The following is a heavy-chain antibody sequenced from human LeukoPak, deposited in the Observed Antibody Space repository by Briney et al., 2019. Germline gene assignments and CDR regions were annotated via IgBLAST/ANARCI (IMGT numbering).Heavy chain of an antibody. Sequence: GGSLRLSCAASGFTFSSYSMNWVRQAPGKGLEWVSSISGSSSYIYYADSVKGRFTISRDNAKNSLYLQMNSLRAEDTAVYYCAPPPDIAVVPAAATDWFDPWGQGTLVTVSS. V-gene: IGHV3-21*01. CDR3: APPPDIAVVPAAATDWFDP. CDR2: ISGSSSYI. J-gene: IGHJ5*02. CDR1: GFTFSSYS. D-gene: IGHD2-2*01.